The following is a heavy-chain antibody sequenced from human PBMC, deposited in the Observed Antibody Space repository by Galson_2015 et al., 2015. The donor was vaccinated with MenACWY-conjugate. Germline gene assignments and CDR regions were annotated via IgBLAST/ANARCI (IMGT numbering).Heavy chain of an antibody. J-gene: IGHJ1*01. CDR3: ATDNGYFQR. CDR1: GFTFDDYA. V-gene: IGHV3-11*01. CDR2: ISTSGSTI. Sequence: FLRLFCAASGFTFDDYAMHWVRQAPGEGLEWVSDISTSGSTISCADSVKGRFTISRDNAKNSLYLQMSGLRAEDTAVYYCATDNGYFQRWGQGTLVTVSS.